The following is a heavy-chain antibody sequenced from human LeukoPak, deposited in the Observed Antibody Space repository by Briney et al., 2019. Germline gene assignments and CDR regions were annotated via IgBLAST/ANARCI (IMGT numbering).Heavy chain of an antibody. J-gene: IGHJ5*02. CDR1: GFTFSSYA. CDR3: AKELERNYYDSSGYYASRVFNWFDP. Sequence: GGSLRLSCAASGFTFSSYAMSWVRQAPGKGLEWVSAISGSGGSTYYADSVKGRFTISRDNSKNTLHLQMNSLRAEDTAVYYCAKELERNYYDSSGYYASRVFNWFDPWGQGTLVTVSS. D-gene: IGHD3-22*01. CDR2: ISGSGGST. V-gene: IGHV3-23*01.